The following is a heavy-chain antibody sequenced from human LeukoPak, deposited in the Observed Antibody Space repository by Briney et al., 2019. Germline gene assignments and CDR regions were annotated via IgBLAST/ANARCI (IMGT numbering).Heavy chain of an antibody. CDR1: GGTFSSYA. V-gene: IGHV1-69*06. CDR2: IIPIFGTA. J-gene: IGHJ4*02. CDR3: ARVAWMGGNYFDY. Sequence: SVKVSCKASGGTFSSYAISWVRQAPGQGLEWMGGIIPIFGTANYAQKFQGRVTITADKSTSTAYMELSSLRSEDTAVYYCARVAWMGGNYFDYWGQGTLVTVSS. D-gene: IGHD3-16*01.